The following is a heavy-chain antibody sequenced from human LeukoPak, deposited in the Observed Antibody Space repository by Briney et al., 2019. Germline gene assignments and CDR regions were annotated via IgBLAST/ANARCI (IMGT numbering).Heavy chain of an antibody. D-gene: IGHD2-21*02. Sequence: SETLSLTCIVSGGSINSYYWSWIRQPPGKGLEWIGYIYYSGSTDYNPSLKSRATISVDTSKNQFSLKLSSVTAADTAVYYCARHRYCGGDCYSDFDYWGQGTLVTVSS. CDR3: ARHRYCGGDCYSDFDY. CDR2: IYYSGST. J-gene: IGHJ4*02. V-gene: IGHV4-59*12. CDR1: GGSINSYY.